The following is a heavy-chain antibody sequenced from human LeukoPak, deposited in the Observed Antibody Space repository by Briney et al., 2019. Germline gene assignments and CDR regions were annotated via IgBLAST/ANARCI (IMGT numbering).Heavy chain of an antibody. V-gene: IGHV1-69*01. Sequence: SVKVSCKASGGTFSSYAISWVRQAPGQGLEWMGGIIPIFGTANYAQKFQGRVTITADESTSTAYMELSSLRSEDTAVYYCARLVSVDSVLRYFDWLSSRGWFDPWGQGTLVTVSS. D-gene: IGHD3-9*01. CDR3: ARLVSVDSVLRYFDWLSSRGWFDP. J-gene: IGHJ5*02. CDR2: IIPIFGTA. CDR1: GGTFSSYA.